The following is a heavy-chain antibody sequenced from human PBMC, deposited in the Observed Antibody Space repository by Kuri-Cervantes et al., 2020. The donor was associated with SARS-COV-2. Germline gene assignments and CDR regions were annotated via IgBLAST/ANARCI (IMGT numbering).Heavy chain of an antibody. D-gene: IGHD2-21*01. Sequence: GESLKISCAASGFTFSNAWMSWVRQAPGKGLEWVAVISYDGSNKYYADSVKGRFTISRDNSKNTLYLQMNSLRAEDTAVYYCARDGIGFDPWGQGTLVTVSS. CDR2: ISYDGSNK. J-gene: IGHJ5*02. CDR1: GFTFSNAW. V-gene: IGHV3-30-3*01. CDR3: ARDGIGFDP.